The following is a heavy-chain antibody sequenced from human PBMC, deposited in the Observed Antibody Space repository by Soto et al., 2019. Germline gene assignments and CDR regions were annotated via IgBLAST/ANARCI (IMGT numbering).Heavy chain of an antibody. CDR3: ARDCPRSTSCPFDY. CDR1: GFTFSSYW. V-gene: IGHV3-7*03. Sequence: GGSLRLSCAAPGFTFSSYWMSWVRQAPVNGLEWVANIKQDGSEKYYVDSVKGRFTISRDNAKNSLYLQMNSLTAEDTAVYYCARDCPRSTSCPFDYWGQGTLVTVSS. J-gene: IGHJ4*02. CDR2: IKQDGSEK. D-gene: IGHD2-2*01.